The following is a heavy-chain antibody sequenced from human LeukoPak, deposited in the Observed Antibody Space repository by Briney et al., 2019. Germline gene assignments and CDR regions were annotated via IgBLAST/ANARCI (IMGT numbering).Heavy chain of an antibody. V-gene: IGHV4-59*01. CDR1: GGPISSYY. CDR2: IYYSGST. CDR3: ARFSSGWYFDY. J-gene: IGHJ4*02. Sequence: SETLSLTCTVSGGPISSYYWSWIRQPPGKGLEWIGYIYYSGSTNYNPSLKSRVTISVDRSKNQFSLKLSSVTAADTAVYYCARFSSGWYFDYWGQGTLVTVSS. D-gene: IGHD6-19*01.